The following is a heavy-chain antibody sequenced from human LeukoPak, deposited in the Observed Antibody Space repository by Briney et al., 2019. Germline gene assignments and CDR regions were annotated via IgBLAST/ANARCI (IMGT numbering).Heavy chain of an antibody. V-gene: IGHV3-48*02. CDR2: ITSSSHSI. Sequence: PGGSLSLSCAASGFTFSSYSMNWVRQAPGKGLEWVSYITSSSHSIYYADSVKGRFTISRDNAKNSLYLQMNSLRDEDTAVYYCARGIAGTESAFDIWGQGTMVTVSS. J-gene: IGHJ3*02. CDR3: ARGIAGTESAFDI. CDR1: GFTFSSYS. D-gene: IGHD6-13*01.